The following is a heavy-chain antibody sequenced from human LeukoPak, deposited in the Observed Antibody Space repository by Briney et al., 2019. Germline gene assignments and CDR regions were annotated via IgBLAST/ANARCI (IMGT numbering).Heavy chain of an antibody. CDR3: AKDDILTGYSLDY. CDR1: GITFSGYG. D-gene: IGHD3-9*01. V-gene: IGHV3-30*02. CDR2: IRNDGSNK. J-gene: IGHJ4*02. Sequence: PGGSLRLSCAASGITFSGYGMHWVRQAPGKGLEWVAFIRNDGSNKYYAGSMKGRFTIPRDNSKNTLYLQINSLRTEDTAIYYCAKDDILTGYSLDYWGQGTLVTVSS.